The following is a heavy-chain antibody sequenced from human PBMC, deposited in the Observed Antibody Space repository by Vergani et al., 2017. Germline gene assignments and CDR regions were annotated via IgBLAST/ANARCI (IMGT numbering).Heavy chain of an antibody. J-gene: IGHJ3*02. CDR1: GFTFSSYA. Sequence: EVQLLESGGGLVQPGGSLRLSCAASGFTFSSYAMSWVRQAPGKGLGWVSGISGSGGSTYYEDSVKGRFTIPRDNSKNTLYLQMNSLRAEDTAVYYCSKDLDTFSAFDIWGQGTMVIVSS. D-gene: IGHD2-2*02. V-gene: IGHV3-23*01. CDR3: SKDLDTFSAFDI. CDR2: ISGSGGST.